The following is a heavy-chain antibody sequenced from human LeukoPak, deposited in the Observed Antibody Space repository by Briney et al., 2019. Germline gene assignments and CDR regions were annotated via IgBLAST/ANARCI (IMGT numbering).Heavy chain of an antibody. CDR2: IYTSGST. CDR1: GGSISSYY. J-gene: IGHJ3*02. V-gene: IGHV4-4*07. CDR3: ARGVTMIVVVRGYAFDI. D-gene: IGHD3-22*01. Sequence: SETLSLTCIVSGGSISSYYWSWIRQPAGKGLEWIGRIYTSGSTNYNPSLKSRVTMSVDTSNNQFSLKLSSVTAADTAVYYCARGVTMIVVVRGYAFDIWGQGTMVTVSS.